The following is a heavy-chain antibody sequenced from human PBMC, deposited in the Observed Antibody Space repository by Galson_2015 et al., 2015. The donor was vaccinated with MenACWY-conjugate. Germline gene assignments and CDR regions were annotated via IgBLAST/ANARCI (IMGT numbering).Heavy chain of an antibody. CDR3: ARDLFAVERGVTPVWFDP. CDR1: GFSFSDYY. Sequence: SLRLACEASGFSFSDYYMNRLRQTPGKRREWTSYISGSGRLFCYADSVKGRLTISRDNAQKSLYLQLNSLTVEDTDLYYCARDLFAVERGVTPVWFDPSGQGTLVTVSS. J-gene: IGHJ5*02. V-gene: IGHV3-11*01. CDR2: ISGSGRLF. D-gene: IGHD3-3*01.